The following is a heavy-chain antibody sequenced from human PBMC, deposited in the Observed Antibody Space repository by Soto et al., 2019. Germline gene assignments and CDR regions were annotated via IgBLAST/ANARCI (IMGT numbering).Heavy chain of an antibody. D-gene: IGHD3-22*01. Sequence: GGSLRLSCAASGFTFSSYGMHWVRQAPGKGLEWVAVISYDGSNKYYADSVKGRFTISRDNSKNTLYLQMNSLRAEDTAVYYCVLDSSGYTLDYWGQGALVTVSS. CDR2: ISYDGSNK. CDR3: VLDSSGYTLDY. J-gene: IGHJ4*02. V-gene: IGHV3-30*03. CDR1: GFTFSSYG.